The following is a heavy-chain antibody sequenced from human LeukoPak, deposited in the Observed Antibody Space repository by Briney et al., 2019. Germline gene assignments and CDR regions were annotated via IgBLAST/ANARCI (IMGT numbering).Heavy chain of an antibody. J-gene: IGHJ4*02. CDR2: IYHSGST. CDR1: VGSISSSNW. Sequence: SETLSLTCAVSVGSISSSNWWSWVRQPPGKGLEWIGEIYHSGSTNYNPSLKSRVTISVDKSKNQFSLKLSSVTAADTAVYYCARAGLQLWLRAFDYWGQGTLVTVSS. V-gene: IGHV4-4*02. CDR3: ARAGLQLWLRAFDY. D-gene: IGHD5-18*01.